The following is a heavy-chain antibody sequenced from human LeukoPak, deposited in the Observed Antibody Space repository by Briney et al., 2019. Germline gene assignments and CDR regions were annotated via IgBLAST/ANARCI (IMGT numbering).Heavy chain of an antibody. D-gene: IGHD3-16*02. J-gene: IGHJ4*02. CDR2: ISASGDVT. V-gene: IGHV3-23*01. Sequence: GGSLRLSCEASRFSFSTYPMGWVRRAPGKGLEWVSGISASGDVTFHADPLKGRFTISRDNSKNTLYLQMNSLRAEDTAVYYCAKDRVIHLDYWGQGTLVTVSS. CDR1: RFSFSTYP. CDR3: AKDRVIHLDY.